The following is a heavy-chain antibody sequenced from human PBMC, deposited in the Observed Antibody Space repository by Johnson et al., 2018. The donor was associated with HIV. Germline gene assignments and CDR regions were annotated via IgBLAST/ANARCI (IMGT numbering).Heavy chain of an antibody. V-gene: IGHV3-7*01. CDR1: GFTFSSYW. J-gene: IGHJ3*02. CDR3: AKSSSATYYGDAFDM. D-gene: IGHD3-10*01. Sequence: VQLVESGGGLVQPGGSLRLSCAASGFTFSSYWMSWVRQAPGKGLEWVANIKQDGSEKYYVDSVKGRFTISRDNSKNTLYLQMNSLRAEDTAVYYCAKSSSATYYGDAFDMWGQGTMVTVSS. CDR2: IKQDGSEK.